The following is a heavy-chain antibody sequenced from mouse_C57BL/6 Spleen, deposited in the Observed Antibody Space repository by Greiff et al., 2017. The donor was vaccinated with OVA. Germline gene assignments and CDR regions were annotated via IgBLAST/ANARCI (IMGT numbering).Heavy chain of an antibody. Sequence: VQLQQPGAELVRPGSSVKLSSKASGYTFTSYWMHWVKQRPIQGLEWIGNIDPSDSETHYNQKFKDKATLTVDKSSSTAYMQLSSLTSEDSAVYYCARAYDGYPYYFDYWGQGTTLTVSS. CDR2: IDPSDSET. J-gene: IGHJ2*01. CDR1: GYTFTSYW. D-gene: IGHD2-3*01. V-gene: IGHV1-52*01. CDR3: ARAYDGYPYYFDY.